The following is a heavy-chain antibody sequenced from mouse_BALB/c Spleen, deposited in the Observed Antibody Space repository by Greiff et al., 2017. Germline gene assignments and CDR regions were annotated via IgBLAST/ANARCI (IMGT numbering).Heavy chain of an antibody. CDR2: ISSGGST. J-gene: IGHJ4*01. V-gene: IGHV5-6-5*01. Sequence: EVQRVESGGGLVQPGGSRKLSCAASGFTFSSFGMHWVRQAPEKGLEWVAYISSGGSTYYPDSVKGRFTISRDNARNILYLQMSSLRSEDTAMYYCARLGYYAMDYWGQGTSVTVSS. CDR1: GFTFSSFG. CDR3: ARLGYYAMDY.